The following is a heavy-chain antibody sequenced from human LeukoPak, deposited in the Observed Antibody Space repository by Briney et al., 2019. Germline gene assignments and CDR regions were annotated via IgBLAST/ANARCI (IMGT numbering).Heavy chain of an antibody. CDR1: GGSISSYY. CDR3: ARDPWYYDSSGP. Sequence: KPSETLSLTCTVSGGSISSYYWSWIRQPPGKGLEWIGYIYYSGSTNYNPSLKSRVTISVDTSKNQFSLKLSSVTAADTAVYYCARDPWYYDSSGPWGQGTLVTVSS. V-gene: IGHV4-59*01. CDR2: IYYSGST. D-gene: IGHD3-22*01. J-gene: IGHJ5*02.